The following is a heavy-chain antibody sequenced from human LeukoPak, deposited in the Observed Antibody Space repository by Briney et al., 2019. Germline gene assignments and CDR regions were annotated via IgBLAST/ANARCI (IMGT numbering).Heavy chain of an antibody. CDR3: AGETYGDLNWFDP. CDR2: IIPIFGTA. CDR1: GGTFSSYA. D-gene: IGHD4-17*01. J-gene: IGHJ5*02. V-gene: IGHV1-69*05. Sequence: SVKVSCKASGGTFSSYAISWVRQAPGQGLEWMGGIIPIFGTANYAQKFQGRVTITTDESTSTAYMELSSLRSEDTAVYYCAGETYGDLNWFDPWGQGTLVTVSS.